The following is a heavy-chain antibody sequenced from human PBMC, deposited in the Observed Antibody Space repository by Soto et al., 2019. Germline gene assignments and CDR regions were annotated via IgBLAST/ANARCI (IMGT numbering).Heavy chain of an antibody. CDR3: ARHRALNPMDV. V-gene: IGHV4-59*01. D-gene: IGHD3-10*01. Sequence: PSETLSLTCTVSGGSISRYYWSWIRQTPGKGLEWIGYIYYSGSTNYNPSLKSRVTISVDTSKNQFSLKLSSVTAADTAMYYCARHRALNPMDVWGQGTTVTVSS. J-gene: IGHJ6*02. CDR2: IYYSGST. CDR1: GGSISRYY.